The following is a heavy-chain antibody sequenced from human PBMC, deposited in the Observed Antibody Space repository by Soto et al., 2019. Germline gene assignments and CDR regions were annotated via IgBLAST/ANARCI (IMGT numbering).Heavy chain of an antibody. CDR3: ARGGLTTHYSPVFDY. J-gene: IGHJ4*02. Sequence: GSGPTLVNPTQTLRLTCTFSGFSLSTSGVGVGWIRQPPGKALEWLALIYWDDDKRYRPSLKSRLTITKDTSKNQVVLTLTKLDTVDTATYYCARGGLTTHYSPVFDYWGQGTLVTGSS. D-gene: IGHD3-9*01. CDR1: GFSLSTSGVG. V-gene: IGHV2-5*02. CDR2: IYWDDDK.